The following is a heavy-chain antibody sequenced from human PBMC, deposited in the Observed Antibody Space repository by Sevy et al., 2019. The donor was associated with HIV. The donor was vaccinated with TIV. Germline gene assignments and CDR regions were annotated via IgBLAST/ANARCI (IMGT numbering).Heavy chain of an antibody. D-gene: IGHD4-4*01. CDR1: GFTSTSYS. V-gene: IGHV3-21*01. Sequence: GGSLRLSCAASGFTSTSYSMNWVRQAPGKGLEWVSSTSSYSSYIYYADSVKGRFTISRDNAKNSLYLQMNSLRTEDTAVYYCARDPGDYRPRRFDHWGQGILVTVSS. CDR3: ARDPGDYRPRRFDH. CDR2: TSSYSSYI. J-gene: IGHJ4*02.